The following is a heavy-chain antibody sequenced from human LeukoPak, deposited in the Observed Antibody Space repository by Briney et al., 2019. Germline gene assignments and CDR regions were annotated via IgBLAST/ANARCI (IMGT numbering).Heavy chain of an antibody. J-gene: IGHJ4*02. V-gene: IGHV3-23*01. D-gene: IGHD6-6*01. CDR2: ISGSGGST. CDR3: AKVGQIAAPLKYYFDY. Sequence: PGGSLRLSCAASGFTFSSYAMSWVRQAPGKGLEWVSAISGSGGSTYYADSVKGRFTISRDNSKNTLYLQMNSLRAEDTAVYYCAKVGQIAAPLKYYFDYWGQGTLVTVSS. CDR1: GFTFSSYA.